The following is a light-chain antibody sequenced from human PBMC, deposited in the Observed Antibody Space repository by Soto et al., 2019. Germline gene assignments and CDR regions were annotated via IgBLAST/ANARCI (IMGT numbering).Light chain of an antibody. Sequence: QSVLTQPASVSGSPGQSITISCTGTSSDVGGYNYVSWYQQHPGKAPKFMIYDVSNRPSGVSNRFSGSKSGNTASLTISGLQAEDEADYYCSSYTSSSIVVFGGGTKLTVL. V-gene: IGLV2-14*01. CDR2: DVS. CDR3: SSYTSSSIVV. CDR1: SSDVGGYNY. J-gene: IGLJ2*01.